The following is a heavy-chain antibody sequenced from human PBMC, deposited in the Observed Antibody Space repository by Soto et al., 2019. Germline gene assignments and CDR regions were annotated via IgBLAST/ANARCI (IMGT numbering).Heavy chain of an antibody. V-gene: IGHV4-61*01. Sequence: SETLSLTCTVSGGSVSSGSYYWSWIRQPPGKGLEWIGYIYYSGSTNYNPSLKSRVTISVDTSKNQFSLKLSSVTAADTAVYYCAREESSSGYDYSGDAFDIWGQGTMVTVSS. CDR3: AREESSSGYDYSGDAFDI. J-gene: IGHJ3*02. CDR1: GGSVSSGSYY. CDR2: IYYSGST. D-gene: IGHD5-12*01.